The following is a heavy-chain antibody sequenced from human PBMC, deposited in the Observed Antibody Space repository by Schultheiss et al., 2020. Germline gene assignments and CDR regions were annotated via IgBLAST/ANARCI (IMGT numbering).Heavy chain of an antibody. CDR3: ARDNRFLEWLPLFDY. CDR2: IYYSGST. CDR1: GGSFSGYY. J-gene: IGHJ4*02. V-gene: IGHV4-59*01. Sequence: SQPLSLTCAVYGGSFSGYYWSWIRQPPGKGLEWIGYIYYSGSTNYNPSLKSRVTISVDTSKNQFSLKLSSVTAADTAVYYCARDNRFLEWLPLFDYWGQGTLVTVSS. D-gene: IGHD3-3*01.